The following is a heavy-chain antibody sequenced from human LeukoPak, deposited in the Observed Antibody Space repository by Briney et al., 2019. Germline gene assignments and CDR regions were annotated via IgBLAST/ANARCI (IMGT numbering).Heavy chain of an antibody. Sequence: PGGSLRLSCAASGFTFSSYSMNWVRQAPGKGLEWVSYISSSSSTIYYADSVKGRFTISRDNAKNSLYLQMNSLRAEDTAVYYCARDRAPYYDFWSGYSDYWGQGTLVTVSS. J-gene: IGHJ4*02. CDR1: GFTFSSYS. CDR3: ARDRAPYYDFWSGYSDY. D-gene: IGHD3-3*01. CDR2: ISSSSSTI. V-gene: IGHV3-48*01.